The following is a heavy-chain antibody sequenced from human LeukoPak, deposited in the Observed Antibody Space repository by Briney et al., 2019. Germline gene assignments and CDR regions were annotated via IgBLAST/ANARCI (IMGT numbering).Heavy chain of an antibody. Sequence: SETLSLTCTVSGGSISSYYWSWIRQPPGKGLEWIGYIYYSGSTNYNPSLKSRVTISVATSKNQFSLKLSSVTAADTAVYYCARHRFITYYYDSSGPDFDYWGQGTLVTVSS. CDR1: GGSISSYY. D-gene: IGHD3-22*01. CDR2: IYYSGST. J-gene: IGHJ4*02. V-gene: IGHV4-59*08. CDR3: ARHRFITYYYDSSGPDFDY.